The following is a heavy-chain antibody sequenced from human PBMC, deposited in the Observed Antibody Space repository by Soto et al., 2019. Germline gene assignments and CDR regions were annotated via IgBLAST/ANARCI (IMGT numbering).Heavy chain of an antibody. Sequence: SETLSLTCAVYGGSVSGYYWSWIRQPPGKGLEWIGEINHSGSTNYNPSLKSRVTISVDTSKNQFSLKLSSVTAADTAVYYCARWRYIVVVPAAMPDMGMDVWGQGTTVTVSS. CDR1: GGSVSGYY. D-gene: IGHD2-2*01. CDR2: INHSGST. CDR3: ARWRYIVVVPAAMPDMGMDV. J-gene: IGHJ6*02. V-gene: IGHV4-34*01.